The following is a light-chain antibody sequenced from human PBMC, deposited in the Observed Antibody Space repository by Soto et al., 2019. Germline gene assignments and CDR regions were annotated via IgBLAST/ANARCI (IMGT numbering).Light chain of an antibody. Sequence: EIVWTQSPGTLSLSPGERATLSCRASQSVSSSYLAWYQQKPGQAPRLLIYGASSRATGIPDRFSGSGSGPDFTLTISRMEPEDFAVYYCQQYGSSPRITFGQGTRLEIK. CDR1: QSVSSSY. CDR3: QQYGSSPRIT. J-gene: IGKJ5*01. V-gene: IGKV3-20*01. CDR2: GAS.